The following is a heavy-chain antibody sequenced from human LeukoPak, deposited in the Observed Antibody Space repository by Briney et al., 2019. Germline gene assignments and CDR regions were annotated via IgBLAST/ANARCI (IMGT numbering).Heavy chain of an antibody. V-gene: IGHV3-23*01. J-gene: IGHJ4*02. CDR2: ISGSGGST. D-gene: IGHD7-27*01. Sequence: AGSLRLSCAASGFTFSSYAMSWVRRAPGKGLEWVSAISGSGGSTYYADSVKGRFTISRDNSKNTLYLQMNSLRAEDTAVYYCARKTGDLDYWGQGTLVTVSS. CDR1: GFTFSSYA. CDR3: ARKTGDLDY.